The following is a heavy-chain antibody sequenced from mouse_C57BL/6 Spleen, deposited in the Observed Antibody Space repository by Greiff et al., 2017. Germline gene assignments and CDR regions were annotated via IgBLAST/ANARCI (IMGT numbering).Heavy chain of an antibody. CDR3: ARHEGIGFDY. Sequence: EVKVVESGGDLVKPGGSLKLSCAASGFTFSSYGMSWVRQTPDKRLEWVATISSGGSYTYYPDSVKGRFTISRDNAKNTLYLQMSSLKSEDTALYYCARHEGIGFDYWGQGTTLTVSS. CDR1: GFTFSSYG. J-gene: IGHJ2*01. CDR2: ISSGGSYT. V-gene: IGHV5-6*01.